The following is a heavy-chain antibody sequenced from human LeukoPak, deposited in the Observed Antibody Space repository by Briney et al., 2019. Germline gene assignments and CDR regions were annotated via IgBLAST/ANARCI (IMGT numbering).Heavy chain of an antibody. Sequence: SQTLSLTCTLSGGSISSANYYWSWIRQPAGKGLEWIGRIYSSGSTNYNPSLKSRITISVDTSKNQFSLKLSSVTAADTAVYYCARSRRGANLDLWGRGTLVTVSS. J-gene: IGHJ2*01. D-gene: IGHD1-26*01. CDR3: ARSRRGANLDL. CDR2: IYSSGST. CDR1: GGSISSANYY. V-gene: IGHV4-61*02.